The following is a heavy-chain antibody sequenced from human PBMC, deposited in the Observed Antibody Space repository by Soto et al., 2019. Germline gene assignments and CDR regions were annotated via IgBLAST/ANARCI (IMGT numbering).Heavy chain of an antibody. CDR1: GGTFSRYS. V-gene: IGHV1-69*01. J-gene: IGHJ6*04. CDR2: IVPIFGTR. D-gene: IGHD3-22*01. Sequence: QVQLVQSGAEVKKPGSSVKVSCKISGGTFSRYSISWVRQAPGQGLEWMGGIVPIFGTRNYAQKFQDRVIITTDESATTAHMELSNVRSEDTAVSYCARPYEGGYSSNHHYYYALDVWGEGTAVTVSS. CDR3: ARPYEGGYSSNHHYYYALDV.